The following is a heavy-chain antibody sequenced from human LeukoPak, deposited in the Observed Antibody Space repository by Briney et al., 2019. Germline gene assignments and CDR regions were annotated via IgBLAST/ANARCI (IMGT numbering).Heavy chain of an antibody. V-gene: IGHV3-23*01. Sequence: SGGSLRLSCAASGFTFSSYGMSWVRQAPGKGLEWVSGVSGSGSSTYYADSVKGRFTISRDNPKNTLYLQMNRLRAEDTAIYYCAKDLLLWFGELSAADYWGQGTLVTVSS. D-gene: IGHD3-10*01. J-gene: IGHJ4*02. CDR2: VSGSGSST. CDR3: AKDLLLWFGELSAADY. CDR1: GFTFSSYG.